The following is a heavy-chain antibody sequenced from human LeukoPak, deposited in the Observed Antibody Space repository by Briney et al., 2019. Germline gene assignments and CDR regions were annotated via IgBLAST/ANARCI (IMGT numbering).Heavy chain of an antibody. D-gene: IGHD1-26*01. Sequence: SETLSLTCTVSGGSISSYYWSWIRQPAGRGLEWIGRIYTSGSTNYNPSLKSRVAMSLDTSKNQFSLRLSSVTAADMAFYYCARGAAGSYHQFDYWGQGALVTVSS. CDR2: IYTSGST. CDR3: ARGAAGSYHQFDY. J-gene: IGHJ4*02. V-gene: IGHV4-4*07. CDR1: GGSISSYY.